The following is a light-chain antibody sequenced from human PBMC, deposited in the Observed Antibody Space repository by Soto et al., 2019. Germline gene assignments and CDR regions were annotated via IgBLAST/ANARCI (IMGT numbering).Light chain of an antibody. CDR2: VAS. CDR1: QSISGW. CDR3: QQSYGSPT. J-gene: IGKJ5*01. V-gene: IGKV1-39*01. Sequence: IQRGRAYFSLAAALGARVTITCRASQSISGWLAWYQQKPGKAPKLLIYVASPLQSGVPSRFSGSGSGTDFTLTISSLQPEDFATYFCQQSYGSPTFGQGTRLEI.